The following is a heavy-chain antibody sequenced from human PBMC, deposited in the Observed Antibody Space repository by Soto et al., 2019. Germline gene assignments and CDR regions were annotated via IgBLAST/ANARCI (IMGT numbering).Heavy chain of an antibody. J-gene: IGHJ4*02. D-gene: IGHD3-3*01. CDR1: GYSFTSYA. CDR2: TNAGNDNT. CDR3: ARDQYYNFWSGYYTGTPFDY. Sequence: ASVKVSCKTSGYSFTSYAMHWVRQAPGQRLEWMGWTNAGNDNTKYSQKFQGRVTITRDISASTGYMELSGLRSEDTAVYYCARDQYYNFWSGYYTGTPFDYWGQGTLVTVSS. V-gene: IGHV1-3*01.